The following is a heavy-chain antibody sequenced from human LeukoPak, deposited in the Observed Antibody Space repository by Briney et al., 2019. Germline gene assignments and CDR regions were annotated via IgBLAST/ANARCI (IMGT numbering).Heavy chain of an antibody. D-gene: IGHD3-10*01. Sequence: PGGSLRLSSAAPEITSIPTGTPGGGQAPGKGLKWVAVIWHDGRSTYYADSVKGRFTISTDNSRTTPSLHMNSLRAQGTALYSFAKDGKGVIVYCIALEYWGQGVLVTVSS. V-gene: IGHV3-33*06. CDR1: EITSIPTG. CDR3: AKDGKGVIVYCIALEY. J-gene: IGHJ4*02. CDR2: IWHDGRST.